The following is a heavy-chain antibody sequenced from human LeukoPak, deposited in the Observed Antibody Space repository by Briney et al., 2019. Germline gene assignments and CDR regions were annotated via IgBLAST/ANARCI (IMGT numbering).Heavy chain of an antibody. J-gene: IGHJ4*02. CDR1: GFTFNSYV. CDR2: IDSIGDST. V-gene: IGHV3-64*02. CDR3: ARADCDSSGCHSVSY. Sequence: GGSLRLSCAASGFTFNSYVMQWVRQAPGKGLEYVTVIDSIGDSTYYADSVRGRFTISRDNSKNNVHLQMDSLRAEDMAVYYCARADCDSSGCHSVSYWGQGTLVTVSS. D-gene: IGHD2-2*01.